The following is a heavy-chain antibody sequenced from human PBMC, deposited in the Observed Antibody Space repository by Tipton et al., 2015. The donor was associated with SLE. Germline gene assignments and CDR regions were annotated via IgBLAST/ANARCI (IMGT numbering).Heavy chain of an antibody. Sequence: TLSLTCAVYGGSFSGYYWSWIRQPPGKGLEWIGEINHSGSTNYNPSLKSRVTISVGTSKNQFSLKLSSVTAADTAVYYCARDMVSYGMDVWGQGTTVTVSS. J-gene: IGHJ6*02. V-gene: IGHV4-34*01. D-gene: IGHD3-10*01. CDR2: INHSGST. CDR3: ARDMVSYGMDV. CDR1: GGSFSGYY.